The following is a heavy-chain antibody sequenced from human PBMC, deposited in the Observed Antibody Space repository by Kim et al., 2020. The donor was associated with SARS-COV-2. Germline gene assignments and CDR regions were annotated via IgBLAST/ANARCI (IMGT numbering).Heavy chain of an antibody. CDR2: ISYDGSNK. V-gene: IGHV3-30-3*01. CDR1: GFTFSSYA. Sequence: GGSLRLSCAASGFTFSSYAMHWVRQAPGKGLEWVAVISYDGSNKYYADSVKGRFTTSRDNSKNTLYLQMNSLRAEDTAVYYCARDIRSGGSYQFDYWGQG. CDR3: ARDIRSGGSYQFDY. J-gene: IGHJ4*02. D-gene: IGHD1-26*01.